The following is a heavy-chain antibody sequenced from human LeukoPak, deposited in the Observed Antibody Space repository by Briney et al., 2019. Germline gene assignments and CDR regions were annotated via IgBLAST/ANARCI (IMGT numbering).Heavy chain of an antibody. J-gene: IGHJ5*02. Sequence: GGSRRPSWVPFGSNSTSIGFNWVRQLPGKGLGWVAFAWHDGTNEYYTDSVKGRFTISRDNSKNTVSLQMNSLRAEDTAVYFCARDRSGLAVRGWFDPWGQGTLVTVSS. V-gene: IGHV3-33*01. CDR2: AWHDGTNE. CDR1: GSNSTSIG. CDR3: ARDRSGLAVRGWFDP. D-gene: IGHD3-10*01.